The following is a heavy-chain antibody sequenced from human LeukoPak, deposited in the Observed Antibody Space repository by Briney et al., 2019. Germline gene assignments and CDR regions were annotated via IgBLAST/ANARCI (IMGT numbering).Heavy chain of an antibody. V-gene: IGHV3-20*04. Sequence: GGPLRLSCAASGFTFGDYGMSWVRQAPGKGLESVSGINWNVGSTGYAESVKTPCTITRDNAKNSPYPQMSILRTEDLALYYCARAVQLGWNYSYNYMDGWGKGTTVTVSS. CDR3: ARAVQLGWNYSYNYMDG. J-gene: IGHJ6*03. D-gene: IGHD1-1*01. CDR2: INWNVGST. CDR1: GFTFGDYG.